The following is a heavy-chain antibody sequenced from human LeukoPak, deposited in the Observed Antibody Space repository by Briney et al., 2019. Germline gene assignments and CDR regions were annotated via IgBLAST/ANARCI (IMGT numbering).Heavy chain of an antibody. V-gene: IGHV1-2*02. CDR1: GYTFTGYY. J-gene: IGHJ4*02. CDR3: ATSEWELPPLDY. Sequence: ASVKVSCKASGYTFTGYYVHWVRQAPGQGPEWMGWINPNSGGTNYAQKFQGRVTMTRDTSISTAYMELSRLRSDDTAVYYCATSEWELPPLDYWGQGTLVTVSS. D-gene: IGHD1-26*01. CDR2: INPNSGGT.